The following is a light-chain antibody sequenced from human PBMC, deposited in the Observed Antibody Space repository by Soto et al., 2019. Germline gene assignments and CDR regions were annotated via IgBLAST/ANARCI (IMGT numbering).Light chain of an antibody. V-gene: IGKV3-20*01. CDR1: QRVSSGS. J-gene: IGKJ5*01. CDR3: QQYGSSGGIT. CDR2: GAS. Sequence: EIVLTQSPGTLALPLGERATLSCGARQRVSSGSLAWYQQRPGQAPRLLIYGASNRATDIPDRFSGRGSGTDFTLTISRLEPEDFAVYYCQQYGSSGGITFGHGTRLEIK.